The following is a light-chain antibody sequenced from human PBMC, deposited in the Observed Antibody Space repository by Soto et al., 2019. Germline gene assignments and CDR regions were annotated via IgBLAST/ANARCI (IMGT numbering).Light chain of an antibody. CDR3: QQYGSSPT. J-gene: IGKJ1*01. CDR1: QSVSSSY. Sequence: EIVLTQSPGTLSLSPGERATLSCRASQSVSSSYLAWYQKKPGQAPRLLIYGASSRATGIPDRFSGSGSGTDFTLSISRLEPEDFAVYYCQQYGSSPTFGQGTKVEIK. V-gene: IGKV3-20*01. CDR2: GAS.